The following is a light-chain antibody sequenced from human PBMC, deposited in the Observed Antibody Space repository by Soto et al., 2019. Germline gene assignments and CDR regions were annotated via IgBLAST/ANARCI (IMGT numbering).Light chain of an antibody. CDR2: LAS. CDR3: MQTLHTPQLT. Sequence: DVVMTQTPLSLSVTPGEPASISCRSSQSLLHRNGYNYLDWYLQKPGQSPRLLIYLASSRAAGVPDRFSGSGSGTDFTLKITRVEAEDVSVYYCMQTLHTPQLTFGGGTKVDIK. CDR1: QSLLHRNGYNY. V-gene: IGKV2-28*01. J-gene: IGKJ4*01.